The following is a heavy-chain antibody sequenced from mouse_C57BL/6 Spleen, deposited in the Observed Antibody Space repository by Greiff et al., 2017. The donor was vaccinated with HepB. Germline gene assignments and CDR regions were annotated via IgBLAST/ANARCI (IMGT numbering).Heavy chain of an antibody. CDR1: GYTFTSYG. D-gene: IGHD2-2*01. Sequence: VKLSCKASGYTFTSYGISWVKQRTGQGLEWIGEIYPRSGNTYYNEKFKGKATLTADKSSSTAYMELRSLTSEDSAVYFCARSRGYGSYWYFDVWGTGTTVTVSS. J-gene: IGHJ1*03. CDR2: IYPRSGNT. CDR3: ARSRGYGSYWYFDV. V-gene: IGHV1-81*01.